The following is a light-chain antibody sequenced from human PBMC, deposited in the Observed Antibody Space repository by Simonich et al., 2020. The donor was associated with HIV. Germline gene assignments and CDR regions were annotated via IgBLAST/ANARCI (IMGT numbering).Light chain of an antibody. J-gene: IGKJ3*01. CDR3: QQSFSTPFT. CDR2: GAF. CDR1: QVIYNY. Sequence: DIQMTQSPSSLSASVGDRVTITCQASQVIYNYLNWYQQNPGKAPKLLIYGAFNLETGVPSRFSGIGSGTDFILTISSLQPEDFATYYCQQSFSTPFTFGPGTKVDIK. V-gene: IGKV1-39*01.